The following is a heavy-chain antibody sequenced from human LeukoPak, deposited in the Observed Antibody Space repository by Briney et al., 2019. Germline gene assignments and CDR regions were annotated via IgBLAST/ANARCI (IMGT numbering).Heavy chain of an antibody. V-gene: IGHV1-46*01. CDR2: INPSGGRS. Sequence: ASVKVSCKASGYTFTSYFKHWVRQAPGQGLEWMGIINPSGGRSIYAQKFQGRVTFTRDMSTSRVYMELSSLRSEDTAVYYCARDPKDETSGYYYFDYWGQGTLVTVSS. CDR1: GYTFTSYF. D-gene: IGHD3-22*01. CDR3: ARDPKDETSGYYYFDY. J-gene: IGHJ4*02.